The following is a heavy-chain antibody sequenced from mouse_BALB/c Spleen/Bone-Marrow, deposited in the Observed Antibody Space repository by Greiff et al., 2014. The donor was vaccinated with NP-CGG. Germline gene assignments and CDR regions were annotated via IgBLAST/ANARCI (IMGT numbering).Heavy chain of an antibody. CDR3: ARPYYGLYAMDY. J-gene: IGHJ4*01. V-gene: IGHV2-9*02. D-gene: IGHD1-2*01. CDR2: IWAGGRT. CDR1: GFSLTNYG. Sequence: VKLVESGPGLVAPSQSLSITCTVSGFSLTNYGVHWVRQPPGKGLEWLGVIWAGGRTNYNSALMSRLSISKDNSKSQVFLKMNRLQTDDTAMYYCARPYYGLYAMDYWGQGTSVTVSS.